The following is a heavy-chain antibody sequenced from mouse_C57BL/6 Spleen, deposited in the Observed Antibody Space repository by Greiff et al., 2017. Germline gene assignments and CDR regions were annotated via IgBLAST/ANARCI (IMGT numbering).Heavy chain of an antibody. CDR3: ARSDDYGGPYAMDY. Sequence: QVQLQQPGAELVRPGSSVKLSCKASGYTFTSYWMHWVKQRPIQGLEWIGNIDPSDSETHYNQQFKDKATLTVDKSSSTAYMQLSSLTSEDSAVYYCARSDDYGGPYAMDYWGQGTSVTVSS. CDR1: GYTFTSYW. D-gene: IGHD2-4*01. V-gene: IGHV1-52*01. J-gene: IGHJ4*01. CDR2: IDPSDSET.